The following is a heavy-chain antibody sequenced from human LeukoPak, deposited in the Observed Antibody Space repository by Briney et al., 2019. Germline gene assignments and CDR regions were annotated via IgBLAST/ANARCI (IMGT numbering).Heavy chain of an antibody. CDR3: AGYDYVRGSILGLDY. V-gene: IGHV3-7*01. Sequence: GGSLRLSCATSGFTFSTYWMSWVRQAPGKGLEWVAHIRQDGSDEYYVDSVKGRFTISRDNAKNSLYLHMNSLRAEDTAVYYCAGYDYVRGSILGLDYWGQGTLVTVSS. CDR1: GFTFSTYW. D-gene: IGHD3-16*01. J-gene: IGHJ4*02. CDR2: IRQDGSDE.